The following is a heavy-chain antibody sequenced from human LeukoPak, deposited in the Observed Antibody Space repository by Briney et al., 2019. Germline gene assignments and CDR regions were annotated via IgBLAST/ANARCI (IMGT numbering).Heavy chain of an antibody. CDR3: VKDQAQVYGYFDS. D-gene: IGHD6-6*01. Sequence: GGSLRLSCAASGFTFSNYGMHWVRQAPGKGLEWVAFVYYDGNNKYYAASVKGRFTISRDNSRNSLYVQMNSLRTEDTAVYYCVKDQAQVYGYFDSWGLGTLVTVSS. CDR1: GFTFSNYG. CDR2: VYYDGNNK. V-gene: IGHV3-30*02. J-gene: IGHJ4*02.